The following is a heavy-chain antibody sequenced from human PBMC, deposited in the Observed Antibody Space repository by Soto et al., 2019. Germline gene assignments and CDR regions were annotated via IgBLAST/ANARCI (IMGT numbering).Heavy chain of an antibody. CDR3: ATMGTPATGLYYFDY. Sequence: SETLSLTCTVSGDSISSLYWSWIRQPPGKGQEWIGYIYYSGSTYYNASLKSRVSISVDTSKNQFSLNLSFVTAADTAVYYCATMGTPATGLYYFDYWGQGTLVTVSS. D-gene: IGHD1-7*01. CDR1: GDSISSLY. V-gene: IGHV4-59*04. CDR2: IYYSGST. J-gene: IGHJ4*02.